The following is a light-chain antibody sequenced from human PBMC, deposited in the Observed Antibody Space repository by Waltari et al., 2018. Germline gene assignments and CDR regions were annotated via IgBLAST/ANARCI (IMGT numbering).Light chain of an antibody. CDR2: GAS. CDR1: QSVSRA. Sequence: EIVLTQSPGSLSSSPGERVTLSCRASQSVSRALAWYQQKPGQAPRLLIFGASNRATGIPDRFSGSGSETDFSLTISRLEPEDFAVYYCQRYVRLPATFGRGTKVEIK. CDR3: QRYVRLPAT. J-gene: IGKJ1*01. V-gene: IGKV3-20*01.